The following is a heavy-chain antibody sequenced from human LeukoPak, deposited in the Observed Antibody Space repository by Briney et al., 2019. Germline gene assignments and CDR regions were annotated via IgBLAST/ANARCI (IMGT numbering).Heavy chain of an antibody. CDR1: GGSFSGYY. J-gene: IGHJ6*02. Sequence: PSETLSLTCAVYGGSFSGYYWSWIRQPPGKGLEWIGEINHSGSTNYNPSLKSRVTISVGTSKNQFSLKLSSVTAADTAVYYCALISYYYYYGMDVWGQGTTVTVSS. CDR2: INHSGST. CDR3: ALISYYYYYGMDV. D-gene: IGHD3-10*01. V-gene: IGHV4-34*01.